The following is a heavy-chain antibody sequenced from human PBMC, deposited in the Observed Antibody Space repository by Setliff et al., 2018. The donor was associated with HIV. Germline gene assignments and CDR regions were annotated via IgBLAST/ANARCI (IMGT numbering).Heavy chain of an antibody. V-gene: IGHV3-21*04. J-gene: IGHJ4*02. CDR1: GFTFSTYS. CDR3: ATPGPRWSFDL. Sequence: PGGSLRLSCEAFGFTFSTYSMNWVRQAPGKGLEWVSSITSGSTYVNYADSVKGRFSISRDNSKNSLYLQMISLRAEDTAVYYCATPGPRWSFDLWGKGNLVTVSS. CDR2: ITSGSTYV. D-gene: IGHD3-3*01.